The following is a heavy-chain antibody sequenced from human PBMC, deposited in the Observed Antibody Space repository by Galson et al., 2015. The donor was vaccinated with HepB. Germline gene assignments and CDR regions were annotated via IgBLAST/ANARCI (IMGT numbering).Heavy chain of an antibody. CDR2: IYPGDSDT. Sequence: QSGAEVKKPGESLKISCKGSGYSFTSYWIGWVRQMPGKGLEWMGIIYPGDSDTRYSPSFQGQVTISADKSISTAYLQWSSLKASDTAMYYCARRGSSSWYADDAFDIWGQGTMVTVSS. J-gene: IGHJ3*02. D-gene: IGHD6-13*01. CDR1: GYSFTSYW. CDR3: ARRGSSSWYADDAFDI. V-gene: IGHV5-51*01.